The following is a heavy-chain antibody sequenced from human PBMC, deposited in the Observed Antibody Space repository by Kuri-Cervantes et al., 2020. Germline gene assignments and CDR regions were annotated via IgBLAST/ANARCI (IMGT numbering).Heavy chain of an antibody. CDR1: GYSISSGYY. CDR3: ARHLDILTKRAFDI. Sequence: SETLSLTCAVSGYSISSGYYWGWIRQPPGKGLEWVGSISHSWSTYYNPSLKSRVTISEDTSKNQFSLKLSSVTAADTAVYYCARHLDILTKRAFDIWGQGTMVTVSS. V-gene: IGHV4-38-2*01. J-gene: IGHJ3*02. CDR2: ISHSWST. D-gene: IGHD3-9*01.